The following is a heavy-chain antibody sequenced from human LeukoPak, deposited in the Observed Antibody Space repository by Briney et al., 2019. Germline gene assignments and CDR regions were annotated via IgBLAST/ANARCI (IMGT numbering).Heavy chain of an antibody. Sequence: SETLSLTCTVSGGSISSSSYYWGWIRQPPGKGLEWIGSIYYSGSTYHNPSLKSRVTISVDTSKNQFSLKLSSVTAADTAVYYCARDDASYYYYYMDVWGKGTTVTVSS. J-gene: IGHJ6*03. V-gene: IGHV4-39*02. CDR3: ARDDASYYYYYMDV. CDR1: GGSISSSSYY. CDR2: IYYSGST.